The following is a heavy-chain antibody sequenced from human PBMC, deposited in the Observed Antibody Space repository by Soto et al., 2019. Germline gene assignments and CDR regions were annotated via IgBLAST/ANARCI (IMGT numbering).Heavy chain of an antibody. CDR3: ARAPSQRLMIDY. J-gene: IGHJ4*02. Sequence: QVQLVQSGAEVKKPGSSVKVSCKASGGTFSSYTISWVRQAPGQGLEWMGRIIPILGIANYAQKFQGRVTITADKATSTAYRELSSLRSEDTAVYYCARAPSQRLMIDYWGQGTLVTVSS. V-gene: IGHV1-69*02. D-gene: IGHD6-25*01. CDR2: IIPILGIA. CDR1: GGTFSSYT.